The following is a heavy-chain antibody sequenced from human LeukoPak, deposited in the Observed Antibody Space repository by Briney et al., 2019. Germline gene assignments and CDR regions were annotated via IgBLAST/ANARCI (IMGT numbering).Heavy chain of an antibody. CDR3: ARDSSGYQ. J-gene: IGHJ4*02. CDR1: GFTFSTYW. D-gene: IGHD3-22*01. CDR2: IKEDGSEK. V-gene: IGHV3-7*01. Sequence: GGSLRLSCAASGFTFSTYWMSWVRQAPGKGLEWVANIKEDGSEKYYGDSVKGRFTISRDNAKNSLYLQMNSLRAEDTAVYHCARDSSGYQWGQGTLVTVSS.